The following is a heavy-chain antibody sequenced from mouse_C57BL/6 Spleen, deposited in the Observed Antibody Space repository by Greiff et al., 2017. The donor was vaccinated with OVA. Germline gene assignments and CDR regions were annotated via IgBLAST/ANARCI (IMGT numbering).Heavy chain of an antibody. CDR3: ARHSLAMDY. V-gene: IGHV1-59*01. Sequence: QVQLQQPGAELVRPGTSVKLSCKASGYPFTSYWMHWVKQRPGQGLAWIGVIDPSDSYTNYNQKFKGKATLTVDTSSSTAYMQLSSLTSEDSAVYYCARHSLAMDYWGQGTSVTVSS. CDR2: IDPSDSYT. CDR1: GYPFTSYW. J-gene: IGHJ4*01.